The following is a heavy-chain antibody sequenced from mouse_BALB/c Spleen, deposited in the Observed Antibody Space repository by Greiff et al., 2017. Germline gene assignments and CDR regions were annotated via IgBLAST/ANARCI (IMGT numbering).Heavy chain of an antibody. J-gene: IGHJ1*01. D-gene: IGHD1-1*01. V-gene: IGHV5-12-2*01. CDR1: GFTFSSYT. CDR2: ISNGGGST. Sequence: EVNLVASGGGLVQPGGSLKLSCAASGFTFSSYTMSWVRQTPEKRLEWVAYISNGGGSTYYPDTVKGRFTISRDTAKNTLYLQMSSLKSEDTAMYYCARHGYDYGSSYWYFDVWGAGTTVTVSS. CDR3: ARHGYDYGSSYWYFDV.